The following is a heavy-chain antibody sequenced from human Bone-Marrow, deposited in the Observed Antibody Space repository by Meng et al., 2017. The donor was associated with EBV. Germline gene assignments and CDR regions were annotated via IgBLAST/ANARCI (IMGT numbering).Heavy chain of an antibody. Sequence: TLKDAGPTLVKPTQTLTLTCSFSGFSLSTDGEGVGWIRQPPGKALEWLALIYWDDDKRYSPSLESRLTITKDTSKNQVVLTMTNMDPVDTATYYCAHRLSSGWYDYWGQGTLVTVSS. J-gene: IGHJ4*02. V-gene: IGHV2-5*02. CDR2: IYWDDDK. CDR3: AHRLSSGWYDY. CDR1: GFSLSTDGEG. D-gene: IGHD6-19*01.